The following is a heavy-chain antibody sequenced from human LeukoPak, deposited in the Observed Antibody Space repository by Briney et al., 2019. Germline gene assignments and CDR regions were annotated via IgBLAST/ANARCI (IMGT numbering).Heavy chain of an antibody. V-gene: IGHV3-21*01. CDR3: ARDPGGDTAMVGGDD. CDR2: ISSSSSYI. Sequence: GGSPKFSCAASGFTFSRYSMNWVRQAPGKGLEWVSSISSSSSYIYYADSVKGRFTISRDNAKHSLYLQMDSLRAEDTAVYCCARDPGGDTAMVGGDDWGQGTLVTVSS. CDR1: GFTFSRYS. J-gene: IGHJ4*02. D-gene: IGHD5-18*01.